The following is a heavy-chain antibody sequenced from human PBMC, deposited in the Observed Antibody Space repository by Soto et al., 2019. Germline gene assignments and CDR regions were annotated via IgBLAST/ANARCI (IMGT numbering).Heavy chain of an antibody. CDR3: AMVDVYVTPSPQDV. CDR1: GYSFTRYG. V-gene: IGHV1-18*01. Sequence: ASVKVSCKASGYSFTRYGIGWARQAPGQGLEWMGWINAYNGNTNYAQNLQGRLTLTTDTSTTTAYMELRGLRSNDTAIYYCAMVDVYVTPSPQDVRGQGTTVTVSS. J-gene: IGHJ6*02. D-gene: IGHD3-16*01. CDR2: INAYNGNT.